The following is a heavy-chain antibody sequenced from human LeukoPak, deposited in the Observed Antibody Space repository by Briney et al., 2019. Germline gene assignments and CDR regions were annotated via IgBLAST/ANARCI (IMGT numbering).Heavy chain of an antibody. CDR2: IYYSGST. CDR3: ARHFTKIVVVYSYYFDD. J-gene: IGHJ4*02. V-gene: IGHV4-39*01. Sequence: SETLSLTCTVSGGSISSRSYYWGWLRQPPGKGLEWFGSIYYSGSTYYNPSLKSRVTISVDTSKNHFSLKLSSVTAAETAVYYGARHFTKIVVVYSYYFDDWGQGTLVTVSS. CDR1: GGSISSRSYY. D-gene: IGHD3-22*01.